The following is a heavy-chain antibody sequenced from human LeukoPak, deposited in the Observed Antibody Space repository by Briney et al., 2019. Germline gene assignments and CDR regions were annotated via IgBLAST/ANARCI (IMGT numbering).Heavy chain of an antibody. CDR3: AKDYYDYVWGSYRFPDY. J-gene: IGHJ4*02. D-gene: IGHD3-16*02. V-gene: IGHV3-23*01. Sequence: GGSLRLSCAASGFTFNNYAMSWVRQAPGKGPEWVSASSGSGDTTYYADSVKGRFTISRDNSKNTLYLQMSSLRAEDTAVYYCAKDYYDYVWGSYRFPDYWGQGTLVTVSS. CDR1: GFTFNNYA. CDR2: SSGSGDTT.